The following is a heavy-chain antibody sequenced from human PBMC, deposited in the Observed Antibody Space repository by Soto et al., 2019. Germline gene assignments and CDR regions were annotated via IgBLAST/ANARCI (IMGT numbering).Heavy chain of an antibody. D-gene: IGHD2-15*01. V-gene: IGHV3-74*01. CDR2: INSDGSVS. CDR3: ARGDCVGGSCYSLASAFYYYMDV. Sequence: EVKLVESGGGLVQPGGSLRLSCAASGFTFSNYWMYWVRQAPGQGLVWVSRINSDGSVSSYADSVKGRLTISRDNVKNTLYLQMNSLRVQDTAVYYCARGDCVGGSCYSLASAFYYYMDVWGKGTTVTVFS. J-gene: IGHJ6*03. CDR1: GFTFSNYW.